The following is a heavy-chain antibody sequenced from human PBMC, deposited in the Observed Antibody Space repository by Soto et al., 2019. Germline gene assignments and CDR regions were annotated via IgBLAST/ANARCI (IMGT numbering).Heavy chain of an antibody. J-gene: IGHJ4*02. CDR1: GFTFSTYN. Sequence: GGSLRLSCAASGFTFSTYNMNWVRQAPGKGLEWVSYISSSGSTIYYADSVKGRFTISRDNAKNSLYLQMNSLRAEDTAVYYCARDFSFGSSSIDYWGQGTLVTVSS. V-gene: IGHV3-48*04. CDR3: ARDFSFGSSSIDY. CDR2: ISSSGSTI. D-gene: IGHD6-6*01.